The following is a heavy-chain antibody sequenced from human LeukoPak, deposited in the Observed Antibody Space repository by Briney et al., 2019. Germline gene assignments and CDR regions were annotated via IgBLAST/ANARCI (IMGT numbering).Heavy chain of an antibody. J-gene: IGHJ4*02. D-gene: IGHD3-10*01. CDR2: IWYDGSNK. CDR3: AKDAAETKGHYYGAGTYYQSSFDY. CDR1: GFTFSSYG. Sequence: PGGSLRLSCVASGFTFSSYGMHWVRQAPGKGLEWVAVIWYDGSNKYYADSVKGRVIISRDNSKNTLYLQMNSLRAEDTAIYYCAKDAAETKGHYYGAGTYYQSSFDYWGQGTLVTVSS. V-gene: IGHV3-30*02.